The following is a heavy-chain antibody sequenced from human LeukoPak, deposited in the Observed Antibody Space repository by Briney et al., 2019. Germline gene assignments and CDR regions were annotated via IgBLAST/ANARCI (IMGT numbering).Heavy chain of an antibody. Sequence: ASVKVSCMASGYTFTGYYMHWVRQAPGQGLEWMGWINPNSGGTNYAQKFQGRVTMTRDTSISTAYMELSRLRSDDTAVYYCARTRGVTTVTTGKHYYYYYGMDVWGQGTTVTVSS. V-gene: IGHV1-2*02. D-gene: IGHD4-17*01. CDR2: INPNSGGT. CDR1: GYTFTGYY. J-gene: IGHJ6*02. CDR3: ARTRGVTTVTTGKHYYYYYGMDV.